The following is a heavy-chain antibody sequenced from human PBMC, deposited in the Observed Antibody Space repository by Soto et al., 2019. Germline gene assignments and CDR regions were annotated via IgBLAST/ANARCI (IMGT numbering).Heavy chain of an antibody. D-gene: IGHD3-3*01. Sequence: PSETLSLTCTVSGCSISSSSYYWCWILQPPGKGLEWIGSIYYSGSTYYNPSLKSRVTISVDTSKNQFSLKLSSVTAADTAVYYCARHAHLPKTFFGVVIRVGYMSGCAQGTTVTVSS. CDR3: ARHAHLPKTFFGVVIRVGYMSG. J-gene: IGHJ6*03. V-gene: IGHV4-39*01. CDR2: IYYSGST. CDR1: GCSISSSSYY.